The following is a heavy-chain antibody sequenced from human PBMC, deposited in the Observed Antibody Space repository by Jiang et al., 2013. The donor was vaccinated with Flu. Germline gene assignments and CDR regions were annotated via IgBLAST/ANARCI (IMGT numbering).Heavy chain of an antibody. Sequence: ETLSLTCTVSGGSISSYYWSWIRQPPGKGLEWIGYIYYSGSTNYNPSLKSRVTISVDTSKNQFSLKLSSVTAADTAVYYCARYRTMVRGAFDYWGQGTLVTVSS. CDR2: IYYSGST. J-gene: IGHJ4*02. D-gene: IGHD3-10*01. CDR3: ARYRTMVRGAFDY. CDR1: GGSISSYY. V-gene: IGHV4-59*01.